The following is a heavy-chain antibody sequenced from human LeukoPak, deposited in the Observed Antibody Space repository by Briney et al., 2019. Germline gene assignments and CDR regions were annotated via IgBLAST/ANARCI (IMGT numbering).Heavy chain of an antibody. CDR1: GYSFSGYW. D-gene: IGHD2-21*02. J-gene: IGHJ3*02. Sequence: GESLKISCKTSGYSFSGYWIGWVRQMPGKGLEWMGIIHPDDSKTIYSPSFQGQVTISADKSISTAYLQWSSLKASDTAMYYCARIEYCGGDCYPNDAFDIWGQGTMVTVSS. CDR3: ARIEYCGGDCYPNDAFDI. CDR2: IHPDDSKT. V-gene: IGHV5-51*01.